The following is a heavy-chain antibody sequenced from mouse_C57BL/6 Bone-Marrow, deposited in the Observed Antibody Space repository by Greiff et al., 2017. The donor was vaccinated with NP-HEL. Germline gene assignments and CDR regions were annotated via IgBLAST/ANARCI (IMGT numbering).Heavy chain of an antibody. J-gene: IGHJ2*01. V-gene: IGHV14-3*01. Sequence: EVMLVESVAELVRPGASVKLSCTASGFNITNTYMHWVKQRPEQGLEWIGRIDPANGNTKYAPKFQGKATITADTSSNTAYLQLSSLTSEDTAIYYCARSRTAQATYYFDYWGQGTTLTVSS. CDR3: ARSRTAQATYYFDY. CDR1: GFNITNTY. D-gene: IGHD3-2*02. CDR2: IDPANGNT.